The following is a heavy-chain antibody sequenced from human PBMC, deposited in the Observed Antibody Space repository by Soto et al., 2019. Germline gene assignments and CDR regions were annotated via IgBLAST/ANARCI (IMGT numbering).Heavy chain of an antibody. CDR1: GGSISSYY. CDR2: IYYSGST. Sequence: QVQLQESGPGLVKPSETLSLTCTVSGGSISSYYWSWIRQPPGKGLEWIGYIYYSGSTNYNPSLKSRLTMSINTSTNHFSLKRSPVTSADTAVYYCAGGVLPVPYWFDPWGQGTLVTVSS. CDR3: AGGVLPVPYWFDP. D-gene: IGHD6-6*01. J-gene: IGHJ5*02. V-gene: IGHV4-59*01.